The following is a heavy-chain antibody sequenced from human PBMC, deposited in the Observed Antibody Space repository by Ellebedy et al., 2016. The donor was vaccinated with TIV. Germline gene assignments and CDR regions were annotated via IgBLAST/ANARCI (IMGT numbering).Heavy chain of an antibody. CDR3: ARHPDSLLDY. CDR1: GYSFTYNW. V-gene: IGHV5-51*01. J-gene: IGHJ4*02. CDR2: IYPGDSDT. D-gene: IGHD2-15*01. Sequence: GESLKISCKGSGYSFTYNWIGWVRQMPGKGLEWMGIIYPGDSDTRYSPSFQGQVTISADKSISTTYLQRSSLKASDTAMYYCARHPDSLLDYWGQGTLVTVSS.